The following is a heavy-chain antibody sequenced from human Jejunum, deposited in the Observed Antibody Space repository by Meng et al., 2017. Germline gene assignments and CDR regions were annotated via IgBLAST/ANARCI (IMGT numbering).Heavy chain of an antibody. Sequence: QVQVQQWSAGLLKPSETLSLTCAFQGGSFSTYDWSWIRQPPGKGLEWLGQIHHSGSINDNPSLKGRVTMSVDTARSQISLKLISVTAADTAVYYCRLAYCVSDCGDYWGQGTLVTVSS. J-gene: IGHJ4*02. CDR2: IHHSGSI. CDR1: GGSFSTYD. V-gene: IGHV4-34*01. CDR3: RLAYCVSDCGDY. D-gene: IGHD2-21*02.